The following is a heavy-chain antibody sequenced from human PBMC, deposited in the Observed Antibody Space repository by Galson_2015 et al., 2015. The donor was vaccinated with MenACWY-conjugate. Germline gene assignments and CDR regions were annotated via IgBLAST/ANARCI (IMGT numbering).Heavy chain of an antibody. Sequence: SLRLSCAASGFTIGRYWIHWVRQVPGKGPVWISCITVDATNTEFADSVKGRFALSRDNARNTVYLQMNSLTAEDTAVYYCARDGGGGTPFDCWGPGTLVTVSS. J-gene: IGHJ4*02. CDR3: ARDGGGGTPFDC. V-gene: IGHV3-74*03. D-gene: IGHD1-26*01. CDR2: ITVDATNT. CDR1: GFTIGRYW.